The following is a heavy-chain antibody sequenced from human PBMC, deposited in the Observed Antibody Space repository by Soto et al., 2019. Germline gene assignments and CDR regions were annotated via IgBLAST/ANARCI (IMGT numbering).Heavy chain of an antibody. D-gene: IGHD2-2*01. CDR3: ARDQVFLCISTSCYDYYYYYYGMDV. CDR1: GFTFSSYS. J-gene: IGHJ6*02. CDR2: ISSSSSTI. Sequence: PGGSLRLSCAASGFTFSSYSMNWVRQAPGKGLEWVSYISSSSSTIYYADSVKGRFTISRDNAKNSLYLQMNSLRDEDTAVYYCARDQVFLCISTSCYDYYYYYYGMDVWGQGTTVTVSS. V-gene: IGHV3-48*02.